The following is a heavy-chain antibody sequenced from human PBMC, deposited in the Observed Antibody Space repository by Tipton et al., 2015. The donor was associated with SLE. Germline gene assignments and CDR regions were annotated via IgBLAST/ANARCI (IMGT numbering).Heavy chain of an antibody. CDR3: ARAKRSSTTWGYWFDP. V-gene: IGHV4-59*01. D-gene: IGHD2-2*01. CDR1: GGSISSYY. J-gene: IGHJ5*02. Sequence: TLSLTCTVSGGSISSYYWSWIRQPPEKGLEWIGYIYNNGNTNYNPSLKSRVTISVDTSRNQFFLKPSSVTAADTALYYCARAKRSSTTWGYWFDPWGQGTLATVSS. CDR2: IYNNGNT.